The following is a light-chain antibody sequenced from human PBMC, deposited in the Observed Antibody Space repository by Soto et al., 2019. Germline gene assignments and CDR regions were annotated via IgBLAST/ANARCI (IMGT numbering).Light chain of an antibody. Sequence: DIQMTQSPSAMSASVGDRVTITCRASQGISIYLGWFQQKPGQVPKRLIYAASNLQSGVPSRFSASGSGTEFTLTISSLQPKDFATYYCLQHSSYPLTFGGGTKVDIK. J-gene: IGKJ4*01. CDR1: QGISIY. V-gene: IGKV1-17*03. CDR2: AAS. CDR3: LQHSSYPLT.